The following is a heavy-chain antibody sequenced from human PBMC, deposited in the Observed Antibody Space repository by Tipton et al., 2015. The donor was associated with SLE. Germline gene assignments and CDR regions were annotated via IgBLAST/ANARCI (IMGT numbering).Heavy chain of an antibody. V-gene: IGHV4-34*01. CDR3: ARGLGTVTTRAFDI. Sequence: TLSLTCTVSGGSFSGYYWSWIRQPPGKGLEWIGEINQSGSTNHNPSLKSRVTISLDTSKNQFSLKLNSVTAADTAVYYCARGLGTVTTRAFDIWGQGTMVTVSS. D-gene: IGHD4-17*01. CDR2: INQSGST. J-gene: IGHJ3*02. CDR1: GGSFSGYY.